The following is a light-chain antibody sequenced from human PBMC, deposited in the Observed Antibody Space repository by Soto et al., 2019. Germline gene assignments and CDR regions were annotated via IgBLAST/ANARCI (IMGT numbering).Light chain of an antibody. V-gene: IGLV2-14*01. CDR1: SSDVGGYNY. CDR2: DVS. CDR3: SSYTSSSTYV. J-gene: IGLJ1*01. Sequence: QSVLNQPASVSGSPGQSLTISCTGTSSDVGGYNYVSWYQQQPGKDPKLMIYDVSNRPSGVSNRFSGSKSGNTASLTISGLQAEDEAYYYCSSYTSSSTYVFGTGTKLTVL.